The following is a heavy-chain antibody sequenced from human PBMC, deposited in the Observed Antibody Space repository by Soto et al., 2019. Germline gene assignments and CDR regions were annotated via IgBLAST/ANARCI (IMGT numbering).Heavy chain of an antibody. V-gene: IGHV3-48*03. CDR2: ILHSGDII. CDR1: GFKFSSYE. D-gene: IGHD3-16*01. Sequence: EVQLEESGGGLVQPGGSLRLACAGSGFKFSSYEMNWFRQAPGKGLEWLSFILHSGDIIYYADSVKGRFTISRDNAKNLLYLHMNPLRVEDTAISYCAARLSVSYGPLFDQWGQGTLVTVSS. J-gene: IGHJ4*02. CDR3: AARLSVSYGPLFDQ.